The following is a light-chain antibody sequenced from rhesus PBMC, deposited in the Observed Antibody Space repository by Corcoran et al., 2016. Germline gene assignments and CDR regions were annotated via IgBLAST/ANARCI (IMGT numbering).Light chain of an antibody. J-gene: IGKJ2*01. CDR2: DAS. CDR3: LQHNSYPYS. V-gene: IGKV1-28*03. Sequence: DIQMTQSPSSLSASVGDTVTITCRASQGISSYLNWFQQKTGKAPKHLNFDASSLESGVPSRFSGSESGTDFTLTISSLQPEDFAAYYCLQHNSYPYSFGQGTKVEIK. CDR1: QGISSY.